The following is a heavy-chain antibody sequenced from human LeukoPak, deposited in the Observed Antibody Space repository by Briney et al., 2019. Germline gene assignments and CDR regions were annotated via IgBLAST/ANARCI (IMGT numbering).Heavy chain of an antibody. CDR3: AREICGGDCYSGWFDP. D-gene: IGHD2-21*02. J-gene: IGHJ5*02. V-gene: IGHV3-48*04. Sequence: GGSLRLSCAASGFIFGSYSMNWFRQAPGKGLEWVSYIISSGSTIYYADSVKGRFTISRDNAKNSLYLQMNSLRAEDTAVYYCAREICGGDCYSGWFDPWGQGTLVTVSS. CDR1: GFIFGSYS. CDR2: IISSGSTI.